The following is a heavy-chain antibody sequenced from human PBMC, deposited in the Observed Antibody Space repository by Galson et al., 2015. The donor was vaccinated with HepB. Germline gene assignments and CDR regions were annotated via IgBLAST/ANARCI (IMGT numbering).Heavy chain of an antibody. D-gene: IGHD5-24*01. V-gene: IGHV3-30*04. CDR2: ISSDGNNK. Sequence: SLRLSCAASGFTFSRYAIHWVRQAPGKGLEWVAIISSDGNNKYYADSVEGRFTIVRDVSKNTLYVQMQMNSLRVEDTAVYYCARDGIPSVKVWLLGGMDVWGQGTTVTVSS. J-gene: IGHJ6*02. CDR1: GFTFSRYA. CDR3: ARDGIPSVKVWLLGGMDV.